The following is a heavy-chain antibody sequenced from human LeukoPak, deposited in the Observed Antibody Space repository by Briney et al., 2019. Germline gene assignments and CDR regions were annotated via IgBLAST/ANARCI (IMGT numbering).Heavy chain of an antibody. Sequence: GGSLRLSCVASGFTFSSSWMHWVRQAPGKGLVWVSRINTDGKTTTYADSVKGRFTISRDNTKNTLYLQMDSLRADDTAVYYCARDWPSPFDYWGQGTLVTVSS. V-gene: IGHV3-74*01. CDR2: INTDGKTT. CDR3: ARDWPSPFDY. J-gene: IGHJ4*02. CDR1: GFTFSSSW.